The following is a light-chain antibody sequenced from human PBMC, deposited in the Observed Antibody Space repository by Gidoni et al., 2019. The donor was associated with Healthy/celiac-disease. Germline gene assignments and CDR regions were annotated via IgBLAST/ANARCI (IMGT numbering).Light chain of an antibody. CDR2: LGS. CDR1: QSLLHSNGYNY. J-gene: IGKJ4*01. Sequence: IVMTQSPLSRPVTPGEPASISCRSSQSLLHSNGYNYLDWYLQKPGQSPQLLIYLGSNRASGVPDRFSGSGSGTDFTLKISRVEAEDVGVYYCMQALQTPFTFGGGTKVEIK. CDR3: MQALQTPFT. V-gene: IGKV2-28*01.